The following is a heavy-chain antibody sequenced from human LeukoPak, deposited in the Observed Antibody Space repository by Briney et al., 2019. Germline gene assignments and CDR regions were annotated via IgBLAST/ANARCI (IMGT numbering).Heavy chain of an antibody. CDR3: VRGGTRVSGIDAFDI. D-gene: IGHD5/OR15-5a*01. V-gene: IGHV3-13*01. Sequence: PGGSLRLSCAASGFTYSNYDMHWVRQGPGGGLEWVSAIGIADDTHYADSVKGRFTISRENARNSLYLQINSLRDGDTAVYYCVRGGTRVSGIDAFDIWGQGTVVTVSS. J-gene: IGHJ3*02. CDR2: IGIADDT. CDR1: GFTYSNYD.